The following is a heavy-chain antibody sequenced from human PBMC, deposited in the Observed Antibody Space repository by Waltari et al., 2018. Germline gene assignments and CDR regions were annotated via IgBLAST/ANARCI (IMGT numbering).Heavy chain of an antibody. CDR2: IKGDGSEK. Sequence: EVQLVESGGGLVQPGGSLRLYCDSSGFTFSNHWMCWVGQAPGKGPEWVAYIKGDGSEKYYVASVRGRFTISRDNAKNSLYLQMNSLRAEDTAVYYCARTGDDYWGQGTLVTVSS. CDR3: ARTGDDY. D-gene: IGHD1-1*01. CDR1: GFTFSNHW. V-gene: IGHV3-7*03. J-gene: IGHJ4*02.